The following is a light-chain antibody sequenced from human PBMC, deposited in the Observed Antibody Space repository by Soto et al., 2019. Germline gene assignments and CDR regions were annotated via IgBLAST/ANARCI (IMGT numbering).Light chain of an antibody. Sequence: EIVLTQSPGTLSLSPGERATLSCRASQSVGSKYLAWYQQKPGQAPRLLIYGASTRATGIPDRFSGSGSGPDFTLTISRLEPEDFAVYYCQQYYSTPFTFGPGTKVDIK. V-gene: IGKV3-20*01. J-gene: IGKJ3*01. CDR2: GAS. CDR3: QQYYSTPFT. CDR1: QSVGSKY.